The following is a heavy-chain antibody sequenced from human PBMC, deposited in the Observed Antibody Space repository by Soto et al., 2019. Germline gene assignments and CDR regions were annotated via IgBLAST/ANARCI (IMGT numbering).Heavy chain of an antibody. CDR3: ARDVSFLASGAVFGMDV. CDR1: GFSLSTSGVG. J-gene: IGHJ6*02. V-gene: IGHV2-5*02. CDR2: IYWDDDK. Sequence: QITLKESGPTLVKPTQTLTLTCTFSGFSLSTSGVGVGWIRQPPGKALEWLALIYWDDDKRYSPSLKSRLTITKDTSKNQVVLTMTNMDPVDTATYYCARDVSFLASGAVFGMDVWGQGTTVTVSS. D-gene: IGHD2-21*01.